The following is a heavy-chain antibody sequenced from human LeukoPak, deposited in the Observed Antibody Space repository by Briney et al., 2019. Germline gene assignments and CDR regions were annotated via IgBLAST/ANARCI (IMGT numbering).Heavy chain of an antibody. CDR3: ARSLTPLWWRFDI. CDR1: GGSISSSSYY. D-gene: IGHD2-21*01. Sequence: SETLSLTCTVSGGSISSSSYYWGWIRQPPGKGLEWIGSIYYSGSTYYNPSLKSRVTISVDTSKNQFSLKLSSVTAADTAVYYCARSLTPLWWRFDIWGQGTMVTVSS. J-gene: IGHJ3*02. V-gene: IGHV4-39*07. CDR2: IYYSGST.